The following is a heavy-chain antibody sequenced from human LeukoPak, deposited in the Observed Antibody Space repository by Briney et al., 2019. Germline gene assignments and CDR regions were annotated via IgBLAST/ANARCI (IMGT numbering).Heavy chain of an antibody. Sequence: SETLSLTCTVSGGSFSSYYWSWIRQPPGKGLEWIGFIYYSGSTNYNPSLQSRVTISVDTSKNQFSLKLSSVTAADTAVYYCARQGFWRGYFVFDYWGQGTLVTVSS. CDR1: GGSFSSYY. CDR2: IYYSGST. CDR3: ARQGFWRGYFVFDY. D-gene: IGHD3-3*01. V-gene: IGHV4-59*08. J-gene: IGHJ4*02.